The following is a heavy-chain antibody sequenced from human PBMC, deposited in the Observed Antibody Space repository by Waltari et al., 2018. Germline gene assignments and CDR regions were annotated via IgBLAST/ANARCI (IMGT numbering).Heavy chain of an antibody. CDR3: ARQYRYASGYFDY. J-gene: IGHJ4*02. D-gene: IGHD3-16*01. CDR1: GFNFSTSE. CDR2: ISNSGRTI. Sequence: EVQLVESGGDLVQPGGSLRLSCATSGFNFSTSEMNWVRQAPGKGLGGVSYISNSGRTIYYVDSVKGRFTISRDNAMNSLYLQMNSLRADDTAVYYCARQYRYASGYFDYWGQGTLVTVSS. V-gene: IGHV3-48*03.